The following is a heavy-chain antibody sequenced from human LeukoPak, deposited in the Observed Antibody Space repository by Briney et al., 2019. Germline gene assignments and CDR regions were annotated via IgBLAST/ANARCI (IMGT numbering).Heavy chain of an antibody. V-gene: IGHV1-2*02. CDR1: GYTFTGYY. CDR2: INPNSGRT. CDR3: ARVQVPGLAGDY. J-gene: IGHJ4*02. Sequence: ASVKVSCKASGYTFTGYYMHWVRQAPGQGLEWMGWINPNSGRTNYAQKFQGRVNMTRDTSISTAYMELSSLRSDDTAIYYCARVQVPGLAGDYWGQGTLVTVSS. D-gene: IGHD3/OR15-3a*01.